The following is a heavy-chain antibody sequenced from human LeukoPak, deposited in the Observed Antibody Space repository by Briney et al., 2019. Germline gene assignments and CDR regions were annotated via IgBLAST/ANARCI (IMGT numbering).Heavy chain of an antibody. CDR3: ARTGGVVIAIDPLHYYYRDV. CDR2: ISAYNGNT. D-gene: IGHD2-21*01. Sequence: ASVKVSCKASGYTFTSYGISWVRQAPGQGLEWMGWISAYNGNTNYAQKLQGRVTMTTDTSTSTAYMELRSLRSDDTAVYYCARTGGVVIAIDPLHYYYRDVGGKGPTATVPS. J-gene: IGHJ6*03. V-gene: IGHV1-18*01. CDR1: GYTFTSYG.